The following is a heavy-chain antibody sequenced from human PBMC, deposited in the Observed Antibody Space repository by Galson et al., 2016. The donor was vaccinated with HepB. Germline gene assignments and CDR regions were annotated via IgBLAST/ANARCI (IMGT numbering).Heavy chain of an antibody. CDR1: GFTFSSYA. CDR2: ISGSGGSK. CDR3: AKDSGSGSYFVDY. V-gene: IGHV3-23*01. D-gene: IGHD3-10*01. J-gene: IGHJ4*02. Sequence: SLRLSCAASGFTFSSYAMSWVRQAPGKGLDWVSGISGSGGSKYYADSVKGRFTISRNNSKNTLYLKMNSLSAEDTAVYYCAKDSGSGSYFVDYWGQGILVTVSS.